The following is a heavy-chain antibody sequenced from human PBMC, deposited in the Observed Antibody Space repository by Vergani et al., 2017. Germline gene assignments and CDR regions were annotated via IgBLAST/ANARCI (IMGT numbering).Heavy chain of an antibody. J-gene: IGHJ4*02. CDR3: ARMSTALGIDY. Sequence: QVQLQESGPGLVTPSQTLSVTCTVSGASINSDPYYLTWVRQPAGRGLEWIERIWPDHNTNYNPSLRSRVAISKDMPTNQVSLNLTSVTAADTAVYYCARMSTALGIDYWGQGILVTVSS. V-gene: IGHV4-61*02. CDR1: GASINSDPYY. CDR2: IWPDHNT.